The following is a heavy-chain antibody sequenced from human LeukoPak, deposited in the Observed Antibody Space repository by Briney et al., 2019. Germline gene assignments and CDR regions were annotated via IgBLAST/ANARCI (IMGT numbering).Heavy chain of an antibody. CDR1: GGSISSSSYY. CDR2: IYYSGST. J-gene: IGHJ4*02. D-gene: IGHD1-20*01. Sequence: PSETLSLTCTVSGGSISSSSYYWGWIRQPPGKGLEWIGSIYYSGSTYYNPSLKSRVTISVDTSKNQFSLKLSSVTAADTAVYYSAGIAGRDLLQFDYWGQGTLVTVSS. V-gene: IGHV4-39*01. CDR3: AGIAGRDLLQFDY.